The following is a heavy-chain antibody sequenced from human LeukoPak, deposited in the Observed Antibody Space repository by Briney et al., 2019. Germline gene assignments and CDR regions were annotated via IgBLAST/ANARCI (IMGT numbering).Heavy chain of an antibody. J-gene: IGHJ4*02. CDR1: GYTFTSYD. CDR3: ARGVPSASDY. CDR2: MHPNSGNT. D-gene: IGHD2-2*01. V-gene: IGHV1-8*01. Sequence: GASVKVSCKASGYTFTSYDINWVRQATGQGLEWVGLMHPNSGNTGYAQKFQGRVNMNRNTSISTAYMELSSLRSEDTAVYYCARGVPSASDYWGQGTLVTVSS.